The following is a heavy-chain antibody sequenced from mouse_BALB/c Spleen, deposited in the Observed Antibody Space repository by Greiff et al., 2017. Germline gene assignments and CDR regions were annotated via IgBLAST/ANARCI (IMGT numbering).Heavy chain of an antibody. CDR1: GYSITSGYY. J-gene: IGHJ4*01. D-gene: IGHD2-10*01. CDR2: ISYDGSN. V-gene: IGHV3-6*02. Sequence: EVKLQESGPGLVKPSQSLSLTCSVTGYSITSGYYWNWIRQFPGNKLEWMGYISYDGSNNYNPSLKNRISITRDTSKNQFFLKLNSVTTEDTATYYCAREGAYYGNYGHAMDYWGQGTSVTVSS. CDR3: AREGAYYGNYGHAMDY.